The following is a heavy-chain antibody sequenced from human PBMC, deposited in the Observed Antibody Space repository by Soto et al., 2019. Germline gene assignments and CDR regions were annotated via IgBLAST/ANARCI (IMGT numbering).Heavy chain of an antibody. CDR2: ISGSGGST. CDR3: AKESKYEDYYDSSGYFGY. V-gene: IGHV3-23*01. Sequence: GGSLRLSCAASGFTFRSYAMHWVRQAPCKGLEWVSAISGSGGSTYYADSVKGRFTISRDNSKNTLYLQMNSLRAEDTAVYYCAKESKYEDYYDSSGYFGYWGQGSLVTVSS. CDR1: GFTFRSYA. J-gene: IGHJ4*02. D-gene: IGHD3-22*01.